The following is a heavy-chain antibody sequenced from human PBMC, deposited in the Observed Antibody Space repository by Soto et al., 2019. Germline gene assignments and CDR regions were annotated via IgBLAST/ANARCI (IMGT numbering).Heavy chain of an antibody. Sequence: GGSLRLSCAASGFTFDDYAMHWVRQAPGKGLEWVSGISWNSGSIGYADSVKGRFTISRDNAKNSLYLQMNSLRAEDTALYYCAKSRYSYDGPFDYWGQGTLVTVSS. D-gene: IGHD5-18*01. CDR1: GFTFDDYA. CDR3: AKSRYSYDGPFDY. J-gene: IGHJ4*02. V-gene: IGHV3-9*01. CDR2: ISWNSGSI.